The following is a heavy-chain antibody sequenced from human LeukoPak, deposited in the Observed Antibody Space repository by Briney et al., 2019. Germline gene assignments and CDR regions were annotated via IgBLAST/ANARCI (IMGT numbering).Heavy chain of an antibody. Sequence: GASVKVSCKASGYTFTSYGISWVRQAPGQGLEWMGWISAYNGNTNYAQKLQGRVTMTTDTSTSTAYMELRSLRSDDTAVYYCARDGIVATIAAPGSHFDYWGQGTLVTVSS. CDR2: ISAYNGNT. J-gene: IGHJ4*02. CDR1: GYTFTSYG. CDR3: ARDGIVATIAAPGSHFDY. D-gene: IGHD5-12*01. V-gene: IGHV1-18*01.